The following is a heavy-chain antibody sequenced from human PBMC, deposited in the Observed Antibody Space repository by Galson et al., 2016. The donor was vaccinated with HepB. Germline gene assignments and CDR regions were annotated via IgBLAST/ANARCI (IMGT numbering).Heavy chain of an antibody. D-gene: IGHD3-22*01. CDR3: AREYFDVSGYYYMEVRYFDL. J-gene: IGHJ2*01. V-gene: IGHV3-7*04. Sequence: SLRLSCAASRFSLSAHWMSWVRQAPGKGLEWVANIKQDGSETYFVDSVKGRFTISRDNAENSLYLERNSLRAEDTAVYYCAREYFDVSGYYYMEVRYFDLWGRGTLVTVSS. CDR1: RFSLSAHW. CDR2: IKQDGSET.